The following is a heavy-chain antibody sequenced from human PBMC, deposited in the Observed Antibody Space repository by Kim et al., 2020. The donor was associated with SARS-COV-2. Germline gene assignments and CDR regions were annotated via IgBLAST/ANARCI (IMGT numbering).Heavy chain of an antibody. CDR3: ARENYGDCAFDI. V-gene: IGHV3-11*01. Sequence: GGSLRLSCAASGFTFSDYYMTWIRQAPGKGLECISYINSRGGAIYYSDSVRGRFTISRDSADNSLYLQMHSLRAEDTAMYYCARENYGDCAFDIWGHGT. J-gene: IGHJ3*02. D-gene: IGHD4-17*01. CDR2: INSRGGAI. CDR1: GFTFSDYY.